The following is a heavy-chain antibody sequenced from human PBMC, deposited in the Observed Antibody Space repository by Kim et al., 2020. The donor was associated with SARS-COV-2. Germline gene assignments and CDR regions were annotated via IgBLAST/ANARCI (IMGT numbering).Heavy chain of an antibody. CDR1: GYTFTSYD. V-gene: IGHV1-8*01. CDR2: MNPNSGNT. D-gene: IGHD2-2*01. J-gene: IGHJ4*02. CDR3: ARGRRRQRRGQLPTYYFDY. Sequence: ASVKVSCKASGYTFTSYDINWVRQATGQGLEWMGWMNPNSGNTGYAQKFQGRVTMTRNTSISTAYMELSSLRSEDTAVYYCARGRRRQRRGQLPTYYFDYWGQGTLVTVSS.